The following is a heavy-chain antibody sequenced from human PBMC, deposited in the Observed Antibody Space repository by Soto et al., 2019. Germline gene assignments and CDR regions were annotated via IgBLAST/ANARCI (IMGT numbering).Heavy chain of an antibody. Sequence: WETLSLTCAVFGGSFSGYYWSWIRQPPGKGLEWIGEINHRGSTNYNPSLKSRVTMSVDTSKKQFSLKLRSVTAADTAVYYCVRDGTKTLRDWFDPWGQGISVTVSS. CDR1: GGSFSGYY. CDR3: VRDGTKTLRDWFDP. J-gene: IGHJ5*02. V-gene: IGHV4-34*01. CDR2: INHRGST. D-gene: IGHD1-1*01.